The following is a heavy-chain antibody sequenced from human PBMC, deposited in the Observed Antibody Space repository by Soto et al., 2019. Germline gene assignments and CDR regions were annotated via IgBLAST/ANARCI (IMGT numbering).Heavy chain of an antibody. V-gene: IGHV1-69*06. CDR3: ARSHDQSSYGSRPYYYYGMDV. CDR1: GGTFSSYA. D-gene: IGHD3-10*01. CDR2: IIPIFGTA. J-gene: IGHJ6*02. Sequence: GASVKVSCKASGGTFSSYAISWLRQAPGQGLEWMGGIIPIFGTANYAQKFQGRVTITADKSTSTAYMELSSLRSEDTAVYYCARSHDQSSYGSRPYYYYGMDVWGQGTTVTVSS.